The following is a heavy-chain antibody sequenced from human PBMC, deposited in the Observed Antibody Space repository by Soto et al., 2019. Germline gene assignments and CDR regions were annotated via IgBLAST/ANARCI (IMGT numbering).Heavy chain of an antibody. J-gene: IGHJ5*02. Sequence: QVQLVQSGAEVKKPGASVKVSCKASGYTFTSYYVQWVRQAPGQGLEWMGIINPSGGSTNYAQKLQGSVSMTRDTSTSTVYMELSNLRSEETAVYYCARESPYNLWSGYHQYNWFDPWGHVALVTVSS. CDR2: INPSGGST. V-gene: IGHV1-46*01. CDR1: GYTFTSYY. CDR3: ARESPYNLWSGYHQYNWFDP. D-gene: IGHD3-3*01.